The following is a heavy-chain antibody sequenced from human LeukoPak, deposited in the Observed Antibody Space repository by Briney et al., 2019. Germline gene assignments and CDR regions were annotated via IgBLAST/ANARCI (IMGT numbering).Heavy chain of an antibody. CDR3: ATGPRWLQLPFDY. Sequence: GASVKVSCKASGYTFTDYYMHWVQQAPGKGLEWMGLVDPEDGETIYAEKFQGRVTITADTSTDTAYMELSSLRSEDTAVYYCATGPRWLQLPFDYWGQGTLVTVSS. V-gene: IGHV1-69-2*01. D-gene: IGHD5-24*01. CDR1: GYTFTDYY. CDR2: VDPEDGET. J-gene: IGHJ4*02.